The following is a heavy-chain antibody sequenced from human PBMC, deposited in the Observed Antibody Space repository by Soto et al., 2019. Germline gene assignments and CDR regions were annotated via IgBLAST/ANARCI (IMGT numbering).Heavy chain of an antibody. CDR3: ARDLGVRTYYDFWSGFYWFDP. V-gene: IGHV1-18*01. D-gene: IGHD3-3*01. J-gene: IGHJ5*02. CDR1: GYTFTSYG. Sequence: ASVKVSCKASGYTFTSYGISWVRQAPGQGXEWMGWISAYNGNTNYAQKLQGRVTMTTDTSTSTAYMELRSLRSDDTAVYYCARDLGVRTYYDFWSGFYWFDPWGQGTLVTVSS. CDR2: ISAYNGNT.